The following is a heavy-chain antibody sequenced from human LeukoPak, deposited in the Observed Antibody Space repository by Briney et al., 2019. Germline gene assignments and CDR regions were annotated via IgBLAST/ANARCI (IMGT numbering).Heavy chain of an antibody. CDR1: GYTFTSYG. CDR3: ARYYDFWSGYPYYYYGMDV. J-gene: IGHJ6*02. V-gene: IGHV1-18*01. D-gene: IGHD3-3*01. CDR2: ISAYNGNA. Sequence: ASVTVSCTASGYTFTSYGISWVRQAPGQGLEWMGWISAYNGNANYAQKLQGRVTMTTDTSTSTAYMELRSLRSDDTAVYYCARYYDFWSGYPYYYYGMDVWGQGTTVTVSS.